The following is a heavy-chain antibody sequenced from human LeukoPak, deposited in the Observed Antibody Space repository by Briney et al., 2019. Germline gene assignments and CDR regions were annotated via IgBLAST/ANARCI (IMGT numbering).Heavy chain of an antibody. D-gene: IGHD1-26*01. CDR1: GFSFSDYF. CDR2: VSSSGSTK. CDR3: ARATATYSVSPGALDI. J-gene: IGHJ3*02. Sequence: GGSLRLSCAASGFSFSDYFMIWIRQAPGKGLEWISYVSSSGSTKYYADSVKGRFTISRDNAEKSLYLQMNSLRAEDTAIYYCARATATYSVSPGALDIWGQGTMVIVSS. V-gene: IGHV3-11*04.